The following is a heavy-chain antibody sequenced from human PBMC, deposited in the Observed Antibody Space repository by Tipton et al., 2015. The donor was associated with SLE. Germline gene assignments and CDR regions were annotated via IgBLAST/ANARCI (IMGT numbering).Heavy chain of an antibody. CDR3: ARDLWGTGTTS. CDR2: ISSSSSYT. D-gene: IGHD1-7*01. J-gene: IGHJ4*02. V-gene: IGHV3-11*06. Sequence: LSLTCAVYGVSFSGYYWSWIRQPPGKGLEWVSYISSSSSYTNYADSVKGRFTISRDNAKNSLYLQMNSLRAEDTAVYYCARDLWGTGTTSWGQGTLVTVSS. CDR1: GVSFSGYY.